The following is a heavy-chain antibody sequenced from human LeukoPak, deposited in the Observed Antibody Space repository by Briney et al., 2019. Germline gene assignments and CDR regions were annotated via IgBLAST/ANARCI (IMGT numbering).Heavy chain of an antibody. J-gene: IGHJ4*02. D-gene: IGHD6-19*01. CDR2: IYYSGST. Sequence: SETLSLTCTVSGGSISSYYWSWIRQPPGKGLEWIGYIYYSGSTNYNPSLRSRVTISVDTSKNQFSLKLSSVTAADTAVYHCARHISSGWTYYFDYWGQGTLVTVSS. V-gene: IGHV4-59*08. CDR1: GGSISSYY. CDR3: ARHISSGWTYYFDY.